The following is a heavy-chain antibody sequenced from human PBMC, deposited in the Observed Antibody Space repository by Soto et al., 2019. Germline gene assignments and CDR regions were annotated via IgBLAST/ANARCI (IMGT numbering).Heavy chain of an antibody. CDR3: LRCWGSVDGSDLGEYWFNP. D-gene: IGHD3-16*01. CDR1: GFPVSTYS. V-gene: IGHV3-30-3*01. CDR2: ISYDGTKK. J-gene: IGHJ5*02. Sequence: QVQGVESGGGVVQPGRSLRLSCAASGFPVSTYSMYWIRQAPGKGLEWVALISYDGTKKDYADSVKGRFTISSNNAKNTLYSEINSRITDATAVYSSLRCWGSVDGSDLGEYWFNPWGQGTLVTVSS.